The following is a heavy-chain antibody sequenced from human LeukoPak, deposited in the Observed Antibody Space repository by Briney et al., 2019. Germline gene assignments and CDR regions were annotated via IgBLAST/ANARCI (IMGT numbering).Heavy chain of an antibody. V-gene: IGHV3-15*01. J-gene: IGHJ4*02. Sequence: SCKGSGYTLSNHAFSWVRQAPGKGLEWVGRIKSKTDGGTTDYAAPVKGRFTISRDDSKNTLYLQMNSLKTEDTAVYYCTTAYYYDSSGYYYLYWGQGTLVTVSS. CDR1: GYTLSNHA. CDR2: IKSKTDGGTT. D-gene: IGHD3-22*01. CDR3: TTAYYYDSSGYYYLY.